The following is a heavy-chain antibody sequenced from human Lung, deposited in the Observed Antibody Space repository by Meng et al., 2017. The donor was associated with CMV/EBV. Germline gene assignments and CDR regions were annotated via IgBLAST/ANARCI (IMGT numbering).Heavy chain of an antibody. CDR1: GFTFSSSY. CDR2: IKYDGSDK. J-gene: IGHJ4*02. V-gene: IGHV3-7*01. D-gene: IGHD3-10*01. Sequence: GXXRLSCVASGFTFSSSYMSWVRQAPGKGLEWVANIKYDGSDKGYVGSVEGRFTISRDNAKNSVYLQMNTLRVEDTAVYYCARDPHFGALDYGGQGTRGT. CDR3: ARDPHFGALDY.